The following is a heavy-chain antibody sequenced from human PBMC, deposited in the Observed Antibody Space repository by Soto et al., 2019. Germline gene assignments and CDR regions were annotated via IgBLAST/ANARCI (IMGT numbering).Heavy chain of an antibody. CDR1: GFTFSSYA. CDR3: VRESDYDILTGYCDY. Sequence: PGGSLRLSCAASGFTFSSYAMHWVRQAPGKGLEWVAVISYDGSNKYYADSVKGRFTISRDNSKNTLYLQMNSLRAEDTAVYYCVRESDYDILTGYCDYWGQGTLVTVSS. D-gene: IGHD3-9*01. CDR2: ISYDGSNK. V-gene: IGHV3-30-3*01. J-gene: IGHJ4*02.